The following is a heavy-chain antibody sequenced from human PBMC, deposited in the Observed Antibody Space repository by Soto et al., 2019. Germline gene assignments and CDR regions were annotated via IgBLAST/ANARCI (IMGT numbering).Heavy chain of an antibody. CDR3: ARDDSPYCSSTSCSNGMDV. CDR2: ISYDGSNK. J-gene: IGHJ6*02. D-gene: IGHD2-2*01. CDR1: GFTFSSYA. Sequence: QVQLVESGGGVVQPGRSLRLSCAASGFTFSSYAMHWGRQAPGKGLEWVAVISYDGSNKYYADSVKGRFTISRDNSKNTLYLQMNSLRAEDTAVYYCARDDSPYCSSTSCSNGMDVWGQGTTVTVSS. V-gene: IGHV3-30-3*01.